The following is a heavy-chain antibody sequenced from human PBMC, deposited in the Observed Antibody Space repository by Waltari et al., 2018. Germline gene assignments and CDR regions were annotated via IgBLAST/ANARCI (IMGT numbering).Heavy chain of an antibody. V-gene: IGHV4-59*01. Sequence: QVQLQESGPGLVKPSETLSLTCTVSGGSISSYYWSWLRQPPGKGLEWIGYIYYSGSTNYNPSLKSRVTISVDTSKNQFSLKLSSVTAADTAVYYCAREGHYYDSSGYYGDAFDIWGQGTMVTVSS. CDR2: IYYSGST. CDR3: AREGHYYDSSGYYGDAFDI. D-gene: IGHD3-22*01. J-gene: IGHJ3*02. CDR1: GGSISSYY.